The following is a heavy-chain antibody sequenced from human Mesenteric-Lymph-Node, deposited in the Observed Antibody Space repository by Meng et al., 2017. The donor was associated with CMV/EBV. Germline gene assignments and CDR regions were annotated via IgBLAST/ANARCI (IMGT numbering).Heavy chain of an antibody. CDR1: GFTGSSNY. CDR2: ISYDGSNK. D-gene: IGHD2-2*02. V-gene: IGHV3-30-3*01. CDR3: ARALQDCSSTSCYSYYYYGMDV. Sequence: GESLKISCAASGFTGSSNYMSWVRQAPGKGLEWVAVISYDGSNKYYADSVKGRFTISRDNSKNTLYLQMNSLRAEDTAVYYCARALQDCSSTSCYSYYYYGMDVWGQGTTVTVSS. J-gene: IGHJ6*02.